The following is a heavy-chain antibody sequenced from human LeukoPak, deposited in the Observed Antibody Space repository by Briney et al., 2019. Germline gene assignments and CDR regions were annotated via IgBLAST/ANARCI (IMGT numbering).Heavy chain of an antibody. J-gene: IGHJ4*02. V-gene: IGHV4-4*07. CDR3: ARGGYSSSSPDFDY. Sequence: SETLSLICTVSGGSISSYYWSWIRQPAGKGLEWIGRIYTSGSTNYNPSLKSRVTMSVDTSKNQFSLKLSSVTAADTAVYYCARGGYSSSSPDFDYWGQGTLVTVSS. CDR1: GGSISSYY. CDR2: IYTSGST. D-gene: IGHD6-6*01.